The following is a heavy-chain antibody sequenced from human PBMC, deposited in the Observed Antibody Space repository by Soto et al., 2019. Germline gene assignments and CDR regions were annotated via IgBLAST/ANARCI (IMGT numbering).Heavy chain of an antibody. CDR1: GGTFSSYV. CDR3: ARQYRGYDFWSGYFFDY. D-gene: IGHD3-3*01. J-gene: IGHJ4*02. CDR2: IIPIFGTA. Sequence: ASVKVSCKASGGTFSSYVISWVRQAPGQGLEWMGGIIPIFGTANYAQKFQGRVTITADESTSTAYMELSSLRSEDTAVYYCARQYRGYDFWSGYFFDYWGQGTLVTVSS. V-gene: IGHV1-69*13.